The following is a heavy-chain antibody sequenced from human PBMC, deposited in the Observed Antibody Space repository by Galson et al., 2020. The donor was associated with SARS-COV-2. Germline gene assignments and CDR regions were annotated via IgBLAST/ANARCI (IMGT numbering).Heavy chain of an antibody. J-gene: IGHJ4*02. Sequence: AGSLRLSCAASGLTFSGYGMHWVRQAPGKGLEWVALIWHDGNKIYYADSVKGRFTISRDNSKNTLYLEMNSLRAEDTAVYYCAGFRTNWYFEYWGQGTLVTVSS. CDR2: IWHDGNKI. CDR1: GLTFSGYG. V-gene: IGHV3-33*01. CDR3: AGFRTNWYFEY. D-gene: IGHD1-1*01.